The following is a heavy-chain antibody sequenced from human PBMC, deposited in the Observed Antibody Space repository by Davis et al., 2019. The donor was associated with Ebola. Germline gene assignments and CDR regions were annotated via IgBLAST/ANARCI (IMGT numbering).Heavy chain of an antibody. Sequence: GESLKISCAASGFTVSSNYMSWVRQAPGKGLEWVSVIYSGGSTYYADSVKGRFTISRDNSKNTLYLQMNSLRAEDTAVYYCAREVPAVVTRYGMDVWGQGTTVTVSS. J-gene: IGHJ6*02. CDR1: GFTVSSNY. CDR2: IYSGGST. V-gene: IGHV3-66*01. CDR3: AREVPAVVTRYGMDV. D-gene: IGHD4-23*01.